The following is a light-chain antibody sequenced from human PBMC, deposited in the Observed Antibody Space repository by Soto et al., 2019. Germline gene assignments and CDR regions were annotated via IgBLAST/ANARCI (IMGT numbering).Light chain of an antibody. CDR1: SSDVGGYNY. J-gene: IGLJ2*01. CDR3: SSYGGTKNLV. CDR2: EVS. V-gene: IGLV2-8*01. Sequence: QSALTQPPSASGSPGQSVTISCTGTSSDVGGYNYVSWYQQHPGKAPKLMIYEVSKRPSGVPDRFSGSKSGNTASLTVSGLQAEDEADYYCSSYGGTKNLVFGGGTQLTVL.